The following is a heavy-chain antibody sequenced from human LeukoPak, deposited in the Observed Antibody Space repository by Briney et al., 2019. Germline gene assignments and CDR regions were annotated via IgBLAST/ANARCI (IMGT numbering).Heavy chain of an antibody. Sequence: ASVKVSCKASGYTFTDYYMHWVRQAPGQGLESMGWINPNSGGTNYAQKFQGRVAMTRDTSISTAYMKLSSLTSDDTAVYYCASGGVAVAASAIDYWGQGTLVTVSS. D-gene: IGHD6-19*01. CDR2: INPNSGGT. CDR1: GYTFTDYY. J-gene: IGHJ4*02. CDR3: ASGGVAVAASAIDY. V-gene: IGHV1-2*02.